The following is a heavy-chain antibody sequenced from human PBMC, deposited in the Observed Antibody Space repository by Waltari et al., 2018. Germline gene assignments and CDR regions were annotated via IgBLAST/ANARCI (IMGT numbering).Heavy chain of an antibody. CDR3: ARGGDYYYYYMDV. V-gene: IGHV4-59*01. CDR1: GGSISSYY. J-gene: IGHJ6*03. Sequence: QVQLQESGPGLVKPSETLSLTCTVSGGSISSYYWRWIRQPPGKGLEWIGYIYYSGSTNYNPALKSRVTISVDTSKNQFSLKLSSVTAADTAVYYCARGGDYYYYYMDVWGKGTTVTISS. CDR2: IYYSGST.